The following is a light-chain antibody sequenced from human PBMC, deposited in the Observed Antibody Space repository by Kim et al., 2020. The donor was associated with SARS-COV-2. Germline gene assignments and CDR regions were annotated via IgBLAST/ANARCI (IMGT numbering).Light chain of an antibody. J-gene: IGLJ3*02. CDR1: SDSVPTDYY. V-gene: IGLV8-61*01. CDR3: VLYVGSGIWV. CDR2: NTD. Sequence: QAVVTQEPSFSVSPGGTVTLTCALSSDSVPTDYYPAWYQQTPGQAPRALIYNTDTRSSGVPDRFSGSILGNKAALTITGAQADDESDYYCVLYVGSGIWVFGGGTKVTVL.